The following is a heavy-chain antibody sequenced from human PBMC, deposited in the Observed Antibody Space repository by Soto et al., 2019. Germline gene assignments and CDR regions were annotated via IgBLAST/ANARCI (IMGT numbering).Heavy chain of an antibody. CDR2: MYHSGVT. J-gene: IGHJ3*02. CDR3: SRDSYDNSAGAGNDAFDI. V-gene: IGHV4-30-2*01. Sequence: QLQLQESGSGLVKPSQTLSLTCAVSGGSISSGAYSWNWIRQPPGKGLEWIGNMYHSGVTFKNSALKSRVTIAIDNSKNQFSLELNSVTAADTAVYYWSRDSYDNSAGAGNDAFDIWGQGTMVTVSS. CDR1: GGSISSGAYS. D-gene: IGHD3-22*01.